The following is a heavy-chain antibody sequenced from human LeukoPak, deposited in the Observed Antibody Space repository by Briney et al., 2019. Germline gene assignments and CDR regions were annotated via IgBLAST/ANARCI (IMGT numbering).Heavy chain of an antibody. J-gene: IGHJ5*02. Sequence: SETLSLTCTVSGGSISSYYWSWIRQPPGKGLEWIGYIYYSGSTNYNPSLKSRVTISVDTSKNQFSLKLSSVTAADTAVYYCARHGPRPVLGLFDPWGQGTLVTVSS. CDR2: IYYSGST. D-gene: IGHD1-1*01. CDR1: GGSISSYY. V-gene: IGHV4-59*08. CDR3: ARHGPRPVLGLFDP.